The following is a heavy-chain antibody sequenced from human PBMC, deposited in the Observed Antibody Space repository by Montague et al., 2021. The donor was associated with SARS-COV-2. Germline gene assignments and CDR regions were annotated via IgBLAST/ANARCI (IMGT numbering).Heavy chain of an antibody. J-gene: IGHJ4*02. V-gene: IGHV4-61*02. CDR2: IYTSGTT. CDR1: GGSISSGSYY. Sequence: TLSLTCTVSGGSISSGSYYWSWIRQPAGKGLEWIGRIYTSGTTDYSFSLKSRVTISVDTSKNQFSLKLTPVTAADTAVYYCARAHSGSWAHLDSWGQGSLVTVPS. CDR3: ARAHSGSWAHLDS. D-gene: IGHD5-12*01.